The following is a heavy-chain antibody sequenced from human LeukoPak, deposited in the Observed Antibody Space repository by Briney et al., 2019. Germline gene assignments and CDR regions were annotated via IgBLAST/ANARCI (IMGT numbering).Heavy chain of an antibody. J-gene: IGHJ6*03. Sequence: ASVKVSCKASGYTFTSYGTSWVRQAPGQGLEWMGWISAYNGNTNYAQKLQGRVTMTTDTSTSAAYMELRSLRSDDTAVYYCARGLVATVYYYYYMDVWGKGTTVTVSS. CDR3: ARGLVATVYYYYYMDV. D-gene: IGHD5-12*01. V-gene: IGHV1-18*01. CDR1: GYTFTSYG. CDR2: ISAYNGNT.